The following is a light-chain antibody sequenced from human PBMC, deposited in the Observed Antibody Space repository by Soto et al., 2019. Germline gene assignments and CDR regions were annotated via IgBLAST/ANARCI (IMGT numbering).Light chain of an antibody. CDR1: QSVSSY. V-gene: IGKV3-11*01. Sequence: EIVLTQSPATLSLSPGERATLSCKASQSVSSYLAWYQQKPGQAPRLLIYDASNRATRIPARFSGSGSGTDFTLTTSSLEPEDFAVYYCQQRSNGLITVGQGTRLEIK. J-gene: IGKJ5*01. CDR3: QQRSNGLIT. CDR2: DAS.